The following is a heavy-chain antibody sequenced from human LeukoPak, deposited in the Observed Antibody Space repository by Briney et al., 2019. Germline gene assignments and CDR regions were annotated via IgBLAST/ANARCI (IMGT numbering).Heavy chain of an antibody. CDR2: LSSSGEST. Sequence: GGSLRLSCAASGFIFSSNAMSWVRQAPGKGLEWVAALSSSGESTYYADSVKGRFTISRDTSKNMLYLQMTSLRAEDTAVYYCARDFLHLGGWGQGTMVTVSS. CDR1: GFIFSSNA. D-gene: IGHD3-16*01. V-gene: IGHV3-23*01. CDR3: ARDFLHLGG. J-gene: IGHJ3*01.